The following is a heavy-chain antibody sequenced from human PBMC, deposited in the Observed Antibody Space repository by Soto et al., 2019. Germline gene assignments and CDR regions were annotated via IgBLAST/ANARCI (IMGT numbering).Heavy chain of an antibody. CDR3: ARSMSPPAAVDNWFDP. CDR2: IFSSGEK. J-gene: IGHJ5*02. D-gene: IGHD2-2*01. V-gene: IGHV2-26*01. Sequence: QVTLKESGPVLVKPTETLMLTCTVSGFSLSSAGVGVSWLRQPPGQALEWLAHIFSSGEKSYIRSLRSRLTISRDTSNSQVVLIMTNMDPVDTATYYCARSMSPPAAVDNWFDPWGQGTLVTVSS. CDR1: GFSLSSAGVG.